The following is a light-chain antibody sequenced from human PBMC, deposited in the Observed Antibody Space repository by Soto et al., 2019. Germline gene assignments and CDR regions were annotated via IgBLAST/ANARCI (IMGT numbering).Light chain of an antibody. J-gene: IGKJ2*01. CDR2: GAS. CDR1: QSVGSSY. CDR3: QQYGGSPRYT. Sequence: EVVLTQSPGTLSLFPGERATLSCRASQSVGSSYLAWYQQKAGQPPRLVIFGASNRATGIPDRFSGSGSGTEFTLTISRLEPEDFAVYYCQQYGGSPRYTFGQGTRLEIK. V-gene: IGKV3-20*01.